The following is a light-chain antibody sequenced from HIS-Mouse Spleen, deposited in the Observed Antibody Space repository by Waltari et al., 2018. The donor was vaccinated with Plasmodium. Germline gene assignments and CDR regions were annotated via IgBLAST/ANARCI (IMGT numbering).Light chain of an antibody. CDR3: QQSYSTWT. J-gene: IGKJ1*01. CDR2: AAS. V-gene: IGKV1-39*01. CDR1: QSISSY. Sequence: DIKMTQSPSSLSASVGDRVTITCRASQSISSYLNWYQQKPGKAPKLLIYAASSLQSGVPSRFSGSGSGTDFTLTISSLQPEDFATYYYQQSYSTWTFGQGTKVEIK.